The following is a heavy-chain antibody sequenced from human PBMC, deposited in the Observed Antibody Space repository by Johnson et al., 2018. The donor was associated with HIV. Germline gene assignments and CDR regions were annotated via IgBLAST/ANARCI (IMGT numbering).Heavy chain of an antibody. CDR3: AKDGDLTGTDAFDI. D-gene: IGHD1/OR15-1a*01. Sequence: EVQLVESGGGVVQPGRSLRLSCAASGFTFDDYAMHWVRQAPGKGLEWVSGISWNSGNIAYGDSVKGRFTIARDNAKNSLYLQMNSLRAEDTALYYCAKDGDLTGTDAFDIWGQGTMVTVSS. CDR2: ISWNSGNI. J-gene: IGHJ3*02. CDR1: GFTFDDYA. V-gene: IGHV3-9*01.